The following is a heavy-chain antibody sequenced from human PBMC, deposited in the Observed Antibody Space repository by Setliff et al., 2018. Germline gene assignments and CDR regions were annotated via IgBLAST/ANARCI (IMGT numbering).Heavy chain of an antibody. J-gene: IGHJ3*02. CDR1: GISITSGHY. CDR3: ASPRRDDLDSPFDAFDI. CDR2: IYHRGRT. Sequence: PSETLSLTCDVSGISITSGHYWGWIRQPPGKGLEWIATIYHRGRTYYNPSLDSRVTISLDTSKNQDSLRLRSVTAADTAVYYCASPRRDDLDSPFDAFDIWGQGTKVTVSS. V-gene: IGHV4-38-2*01. D-gene: IGHD3-3*01.